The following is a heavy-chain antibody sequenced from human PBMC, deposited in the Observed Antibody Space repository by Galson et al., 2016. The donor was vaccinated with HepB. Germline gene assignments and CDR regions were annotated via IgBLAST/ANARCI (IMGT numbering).Heavy chain of an antibody. D-gene: IGHD5-24*01. Sequence: ETLSLTCTVSGDSINSNYWSWIRQPPGKGLEWIGYVYYSGNTNYNPSLRGRVSISIDMSRTQFFLKLSSVTPADTAVYYCARPVGGDGNGWLDPWGQGTLVTVSS. V-gene: IGHV4-59*01. CDR3: ARPVGGDGNGWLDP. CDR2: VYYSGNT. CDR1: GDSINSNY. J-gene: IGHJ5*02.